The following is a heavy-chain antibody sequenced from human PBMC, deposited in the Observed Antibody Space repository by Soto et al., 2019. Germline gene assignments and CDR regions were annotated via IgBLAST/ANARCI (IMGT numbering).Heavy chain of an antibody. V-gene: IGHV1-18*01. CDR1: GYTFTSYA. J-gene: IGHJ4*02. Sequence: GASVKVSCKASGYTFTSYAISWVRQAPGQGLEWMGWISAYNGNTNYAQKLQGRVTMTTDTSTSTAYMELRSLRSDDTAVYYCARGWFGEFVDYFDFWGQGTLVTVPQ. CDR2: ISAYNGNT. CDR3: ARGWFGEFVDYFDF. D-gene: IGHD3-10*01.